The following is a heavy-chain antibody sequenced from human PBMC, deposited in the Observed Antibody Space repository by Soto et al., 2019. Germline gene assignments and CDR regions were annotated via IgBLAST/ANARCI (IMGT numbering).Heavy chain of an antibody. Sequence: QVQLQQWGAGLLKPSETLSLTCAVYGGSFSGYYWSWIRQPPGKGLEWIGEINHSGRTNYNPSLKKRGTNTAGTSNNQFPLKLSSVTAADKAVYYCASLDYHDSSEESGKNYCCGMDVWGQGTTVTVSS. V-gene: IGHV4-34*01. CDR2: INHSGRT. D-gene: IGHD3-22*01. CDR3: ASLDYHDSSEESGKNYCCGMDV. J-gene: IGHJ6*02. CDR1: GGSFSGYY.